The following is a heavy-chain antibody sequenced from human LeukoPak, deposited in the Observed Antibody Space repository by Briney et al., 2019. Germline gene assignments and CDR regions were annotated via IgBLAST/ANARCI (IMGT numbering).Heavy chain of an antibody. CDR2: INPNSGGT. CDR1: GYTFTGYY. J-gene: IGHJ4*02. CDR3: ARVVYDFCSGSDY. Sequence: SVKVPCKACGYTFTGYYMHWVRQAPGQGLDWMGWINPNSGGTNYAQKFQGRVTMTRDTSISTTYTELSRLRSQDTAVYYCARVVYDFCSGSDYWGEGTLVTVSS. V-gene: IGHV1-2*02. D-gene: IGHD3-3*01.